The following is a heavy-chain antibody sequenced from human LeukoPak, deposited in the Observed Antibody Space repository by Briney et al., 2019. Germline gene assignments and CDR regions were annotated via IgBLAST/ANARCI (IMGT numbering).Heavy chain of an antibody. CDR1: GGSIGSYY. CDR2: LSNSGST. Sequence: SETLCLTCSVSGGSIGSYYWSWIRQPPGKGLEWIGHLSNSGSTNYNPSLKSRVTISVDTSKNQFSLKLNSVTAADTAVYYCARATETFSWFLQHWGQGTLVTVSS. J-gene: IGHJ1*01. V-gene: IGHV4-59*01. CDR3: ARATETFSWFLQH. D-gene: IGHD6-13*01.